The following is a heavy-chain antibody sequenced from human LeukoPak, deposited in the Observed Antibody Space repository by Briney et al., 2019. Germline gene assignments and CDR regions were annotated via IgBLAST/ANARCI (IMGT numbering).Heavy chain of an antibody. D-gene: IGHD3-10*01. V-gene: IGHV3-15*01. J-gene: IGHJ3*01. CDR1: GFTFSNAW. CDR3: TAASVTMVRGVINPDAFDV. Sequence: GGSLRLSCAASGFTFSNAWMSWVRQAPGKGLEWVGRIMSKTDGGTTAYAAPVKGRFTISRDDSKNTLYLQMKGLETEDTAVYYCTAASVTMVRGVINPDAFDVWGLGTMVIVSS. CDR2: IMSKTDGGTT.